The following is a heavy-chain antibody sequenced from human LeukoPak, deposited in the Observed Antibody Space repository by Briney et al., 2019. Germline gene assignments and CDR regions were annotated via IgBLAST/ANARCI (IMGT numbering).Heavy chain of an antibody. CDR2: IWHDGSRK. V-gene: IGHV3-33*01. J-gene: IGHJ4*02. D-gene: IGHD6-19*01. CDR3: ASGVYSSGWYLDY. CDR1: AFPFSSYG. Sequence: PGGSLRLSCAASAFPFSSYGMHWVRQAPGKGLEWVAVIWHDGSRKYYADSVTGRFTISRDNSKNTLYLQMNSLRAEDTAVYYCASGVYSSGWYLDYWGQGTLVTVSS.